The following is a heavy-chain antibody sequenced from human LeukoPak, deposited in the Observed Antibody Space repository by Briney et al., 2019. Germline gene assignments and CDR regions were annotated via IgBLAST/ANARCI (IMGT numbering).Heavy chain of an antibody. V-gene: IGHV1-69*13. CDR1: GGTFSSYA. J-gene: IGHJ3*02. D-gene: IGHD3-9*01. CDR3: ARDLTGQDDFDI. CDR2: IIPIFGTA. Sequence: ASVKVSCKASGGTFSSYAISWVRQAPGQGLEWMGGIIPIFGTANYAQKFQGRVTITADESTSTAYMELSSLRSEDTAMYYCARDLTGQDDFDIWGQGTMVTVSS.